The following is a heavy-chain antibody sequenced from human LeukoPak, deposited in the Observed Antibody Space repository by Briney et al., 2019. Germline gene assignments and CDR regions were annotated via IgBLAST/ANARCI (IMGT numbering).Heavy chain of an antibody. V-gene: IGHV4-34*01. J-gene: IGHJ4*02. CDR3: ARGGFYCGGDCYVDY. Sequence: SETLSLTCAVYGGSFSPYYWSWIRQPPGKGLEGIGEINHSGSTNYNPSLKSRVTISVDTSKNQFSLRLSSVTAADTAVYYCARGGFYCGGDCYVDYWGQGTLVTVSS. CDR2: INHSGST. CDR1: GGSFSPYY. D-gene: IGHD2-21*02.